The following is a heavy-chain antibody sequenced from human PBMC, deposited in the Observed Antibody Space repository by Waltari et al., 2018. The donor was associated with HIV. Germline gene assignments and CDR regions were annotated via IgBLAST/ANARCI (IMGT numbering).Heavy chain of an antibody. CDR2: INPNSGGT. J-gene: IGHJ6*02. D-gene: IGHD1-7*01. CDR3: ARDRNWNYDDYYYYYGMDV. CDR1: GYTFTGYY. V-gene: IGHV1-2*04. Sequence: QVQLVQSGAEVKKPGASVKVSCKASGYTFTGYYMHWVRQAPGQVLEWMGWINPNSGGTNYAQKFQGWVTMTRDTSISTAYMELSRLRSDDTAVYYCARDRNWNYDDYYYYYGMDVWGQGTTVTVSS.